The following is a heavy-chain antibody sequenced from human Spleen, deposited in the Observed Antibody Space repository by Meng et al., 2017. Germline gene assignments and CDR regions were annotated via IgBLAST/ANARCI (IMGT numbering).Heavy chain of an antibody. D-gene: IGHD1-14*01. CDR2: LIAVFDKT. V-gene: IGHV1-69*13. J-gene: IGHJ4*02. CDR3: ARGRRNEPLFDY. Sequence: QVPLFQSGAEVKKPGSPLKVPCKTSGGSFSTHTFSWVRQAPGQGLEWMGGLIAVFDKTKAAPRFQDRVTFTADESTSTAYMELSSLTFDDTAVYFCARGRRNEPLFDYWGQGTLVTVSS. CDR1: GGSFSTHT.